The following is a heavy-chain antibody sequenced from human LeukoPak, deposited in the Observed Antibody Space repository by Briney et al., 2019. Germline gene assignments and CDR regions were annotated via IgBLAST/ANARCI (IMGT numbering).Heavy chain of an antibody. CDR1: GGSISSGDYY. J-gene: IGHJ4*02. V-gene: IGHV4-30-4*01. Sequence: PSETLSLTCTVSGGSISSGDYYWSWIRQPPGKGLEWIGYIYYSGNTYYNQSLKSRVTISVDTSKNQFSLKLSSVTAADTAVYYCARERRYSSGRHDYWGQGTLVTVSS. CDR3: ARERRYSSGRHDY. CDR2: IYYSGNT. D-gene: IGHD6-19*01.